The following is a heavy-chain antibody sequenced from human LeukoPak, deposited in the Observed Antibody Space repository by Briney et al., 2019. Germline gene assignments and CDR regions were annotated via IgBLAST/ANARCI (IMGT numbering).Heavy chain of an antibody. CDR1: GGYISSTSYY. CDR3: AKHEYGDLKDFDY. V-gene: IGHV4-39*01. CDR2: IYNRGST. D-gene: IGHD4-17*01. Sequence: SETLSLTCTVSGGYISSTSYYWGWIRQPPGKGLEWIGIIYNRGSTDYNPSLKSRVTISVDTSKNQFSLKLSSVTAADTAVYYCAKHEYGDLKDFDYWGQGTLVTVSS. J-gene: IGHJ4*02.